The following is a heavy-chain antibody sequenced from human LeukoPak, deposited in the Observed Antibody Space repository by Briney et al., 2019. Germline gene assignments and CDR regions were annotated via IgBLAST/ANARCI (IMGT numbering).Heavy chain of an antibody. CDR2: FYYSGST. V-gene: IGHV4-39*01. J-gene: IGHJ4*02. Sequence: SETLSLTCTVSGVSISSYYWGWIRQPPGKGLEWIGSFYYSGSTYYNPSLKSRVTISVDTSKNQFSLKLSSVTAADTAVYYCARRGGQYDYSIDYWGQGTLVTVSS. D-gene: IGHD4-11*01. CDR1: GVSISSYY. CDR3: ARRGGQYDYSIDY.